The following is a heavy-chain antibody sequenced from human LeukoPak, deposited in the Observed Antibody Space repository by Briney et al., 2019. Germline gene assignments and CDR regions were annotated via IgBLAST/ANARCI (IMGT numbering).Heavy chain of an antibody. V-gene: IGHV4-4*07. J-gene: IGHJ6*03. CDR1: GGSISSYY. D-gene: IGHD3-3*01. Sequence: SETLSLTCTVSGGSISSYYWSWIRQPAGKGLEWIGRIYTSGSTNYNPSLKSRVTMSVDTSKNQFSLKLSSVTAADTAVYYCARDVEYYDFWSGYYQYYYYYYMDVWGKGTTVTVSS. CDR3: ARDVEYYDFWSGYYQYYYYYYMDV. CDR2: IYTSGST.